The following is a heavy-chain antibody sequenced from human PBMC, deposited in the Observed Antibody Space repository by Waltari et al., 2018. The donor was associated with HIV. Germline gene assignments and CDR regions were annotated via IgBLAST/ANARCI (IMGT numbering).Heavy chain of an antibody. CDR3: ARLYIRASGTEFDS. CDR2: INYSGSR. V-gene: IGHV4-34*01. CDR1: SGSFTNYY. Sequence: QVQIHQWGAGLLKPSETLSLTCAVYSGSFTNYYWSWIRQSPGQGLEWIGEINYSGSRKYNPSLQSRVTLSVDTSLNQFSLKMTSVTAADTATYYCARLYIRASGTEFDSWGQGTLVTVS. D-gene: IGHD6-13*01. J-gene: IGHJ5*01.